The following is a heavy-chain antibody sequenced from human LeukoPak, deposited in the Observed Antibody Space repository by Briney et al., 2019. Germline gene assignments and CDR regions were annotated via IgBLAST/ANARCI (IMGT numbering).Heavy chain of an antibody. CDR3: AKDGNDFWSGYYALPGPHDY. Sequence: GGSLRLSCAASGFTFSNAWMSWVRQARGKGREWVGRIKSKTDDGATDYAAPVKGRFTISRDDSKTTLYLQMNSLKTEDTAVYYCAKDGNDFWSGYYALPGPHDYWGQGTLVTVSS. J-gene: IGHJ4*02. CDR1: GFTFSNAW. CDR2: IKSKTDDGAT. V-gene: IGHV3-15*01. D-gene: IGHD3-3*01.